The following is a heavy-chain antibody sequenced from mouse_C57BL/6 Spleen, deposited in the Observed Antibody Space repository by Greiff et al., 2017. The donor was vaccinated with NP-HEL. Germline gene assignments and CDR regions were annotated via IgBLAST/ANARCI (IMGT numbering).Heavy chain of an antibody. CDR1: GYTFTDYE. Sequence: QVHVKQSGAELVRPGASVTLSCKASGYTFTDYEMHWVKQTPVHGLEWIGAIDPETGGTAYNQKFKGKAILTADKSSSTAYMELRSLTSEDSAVYYCTREVHWYFDVWGTGTTVTVSS. CDR3: TREVHWYFDV. CDR2: IDPETGGT. J-gene: IGHJ1*03. V-gene: IGHV1-15*01.